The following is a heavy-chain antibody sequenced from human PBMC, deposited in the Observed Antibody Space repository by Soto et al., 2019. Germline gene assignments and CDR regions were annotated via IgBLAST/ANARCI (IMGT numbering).Heavy chain of an antibody. V-gene: IGHV1-69*04. CDR3: ARDRNYYGSGSYYNVGSWFDP. Sequence: SVKVPCKASGGTFSSYTISWVRQAPGQGLEWMGRIIPILGIANYAQKFQGRVTITADKSTSTAYMELSSLRSEDTAVYYCARDRNYYGSGSYYNVGSWFDPWGQGTLVTVSS. D-gene: IGHD3-10*01. CDR1: GGTFSSYT. CDR2: IIPILGIA. J-gene: IGHJ5*02.